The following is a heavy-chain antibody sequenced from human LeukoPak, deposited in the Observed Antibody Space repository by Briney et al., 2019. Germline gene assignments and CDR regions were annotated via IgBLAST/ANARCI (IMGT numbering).Heavy chain of an antibody. CDR3: ASSSSPRYYYYYYGMDV. Sequence: ASVTVSCKASGYTFTSYYMHWVRQAPGQGLEWMGIINPSGGSTSYAQKFQGRVTMTTDTSTSTVYMELSSLRSEDTAVYYCASSSSPRYYYYYYGMDVWGQGTTVTVSS. D-gene: IGHD6-6*01. CDR1: GYTFTSYY. CDR2: INPSGGST. J-gene: IGHJ6*02. V-gene: IGHV1-46*01.